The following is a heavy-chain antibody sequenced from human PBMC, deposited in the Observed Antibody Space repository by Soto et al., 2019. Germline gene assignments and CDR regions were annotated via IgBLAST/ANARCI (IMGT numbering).Heavy chain of an antibody. Sequence: PGGSLRLSCAASDFDFSSYGIHWVRQAPGKGLEWVAASSYDGRETFYADSAKGRFTVYKEMSKNTAFLQMNALRHEDTAVYFCARDSGWPILNFDNWVQGTPVTVSS. CDR3: ARDSGWPILNFDN. D-gene: IGHD3-10*01. J-gene: IGHJ4*02. CDR1: DFDFSSYG. CDR2: SSYDGRET. V-gene: IGHV3-30*03.